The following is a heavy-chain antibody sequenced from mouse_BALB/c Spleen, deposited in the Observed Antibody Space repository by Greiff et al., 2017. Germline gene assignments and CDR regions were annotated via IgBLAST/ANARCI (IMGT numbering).Heavy chain of an antibody. J-gene: IGHJ4*01. CDR1: GYTFTSYY. V-gene: IGHV1S81*02. CDR3: TRGDYDARDAMDY. Sequence: QVQLKQSGAELVKPGASVKLSCKASGYTFTSYYMYWVKQRPGQGLEWIGEINPSNGGTNFNEKFKSKATLTVDKSSSTAYMQLSSLTSEDSAVYYGTRGDYDARDAMDYWGQGTSVTVSA. D-gene: IGHD2-4*01. CDR2: INPSNGGT.